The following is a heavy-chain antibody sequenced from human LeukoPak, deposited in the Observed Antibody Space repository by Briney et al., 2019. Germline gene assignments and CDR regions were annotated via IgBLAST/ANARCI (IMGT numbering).Heavy chain of an antibody. V-gene: IGHV4-38-2*02. J-gene: IGHJ4*02. Sequence: KPSETLSLTCTVSGYSISDGYYWGWIRPPPGKGLEWIGTIFQSVSTYYNPSLKSRVTTSVDTSKNQFSIKLTCVTAADTAVYYCARNNSNGFDFWSQGTLVTVAS. CDR3: ARNNSNGFDF. CDR1: GYSISDGYY. D-gene: IGHD6-19*01. CDR2: IFQSVST.